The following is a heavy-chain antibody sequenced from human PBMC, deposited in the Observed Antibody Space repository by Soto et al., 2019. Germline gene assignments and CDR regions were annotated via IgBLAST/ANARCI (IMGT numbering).Heavy chain of an antibody. CDR1: GGSISSGGYY. D-gene: IGHD2-2*01. Sequence: PSETLSLTCTVSGGSISSGGYYWSWIRQHPGKGLEWIGYIYYSGSTYYNPSLKSRVTISVDTSKNQFSLKLSSVTAADTAVYYCATSSTIRGPLDYWGQGTLVTVSS. CDR3: ATSSTIRGPLDY. V-gene: IGHV4-31*03. CDR2: IYYSGST. J-gene: IGHJ4*02.